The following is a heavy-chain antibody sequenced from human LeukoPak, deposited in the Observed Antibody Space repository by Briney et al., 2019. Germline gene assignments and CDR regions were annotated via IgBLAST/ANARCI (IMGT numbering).Heavy chain of an antibody. CDR1: GFTFDDYA. V-gene: IGHV3-9*01. D-gene: IGHD3-22*01. Sequence: GGSLRLSCAASGFTFDDYAMHWVRQAPGKGLEWVSGISWNSGSIGYADSVEGRFTISRDNAKNSLYLQMNSLRAEDTALYYCAKGLYYDSSGYLGTFDYWGQGTLVTVSS. CDR2: ISWNSGSI. J-gene: IGHJ4*02. CDR3: AKGLYYDSSGYLGTFDY.